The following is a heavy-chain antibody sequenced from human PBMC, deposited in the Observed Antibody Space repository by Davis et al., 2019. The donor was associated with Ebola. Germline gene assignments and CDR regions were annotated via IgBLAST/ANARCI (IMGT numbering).Heavy chain of an antibody. J-gene: IGHJ2*01. V-gene: IGHV3-66*01. CDR2: IYSGGST. D-gene: IGHD2-21*02. CDR1: GFTVSSNY. CDR3: ATQAYCGGDCYSGSWYFDL. Sequence: GESLKISCAASGFTVSSNYMSWVRQAPGKGLEWVSVIYSGGSTYYADSVKGRFTISRDNSKNTLYLQMNSLRAEDTAVYYCATQAYCGGDCYSGSWYFDLWGRGTLVTVSS.